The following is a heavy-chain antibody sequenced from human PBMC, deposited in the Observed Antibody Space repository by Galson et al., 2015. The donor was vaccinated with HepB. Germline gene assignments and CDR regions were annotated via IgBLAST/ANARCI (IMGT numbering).Heavy chain of an antibody. CDR1: GFTVSKYY. CDR2: INSGGSA. Sequence: SLRLSCAVSGFTVSKYYVSWVRQTPGKGLEWVSFINSGGSAYYADSVRGRFTISRDNSKNKLFLGMNSLRAEDTAVYYCAREGFSSGHAGIFDCWGQGTLVTVSS. D-gene: IGHD3-22*01. V-gene: IGHV3-66*02. CDR3: AREGFSSGHAGIFDC. J-gene: IGHJ4*02.